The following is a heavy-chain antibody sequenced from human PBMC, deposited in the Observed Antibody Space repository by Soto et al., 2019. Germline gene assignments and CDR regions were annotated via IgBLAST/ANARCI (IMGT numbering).Heavy chain of an antibody. CDR3: ASKSFSLLIDY. CDR2: ISAYNGNT. J-gene: IGHJ4*02. V-gene: IGHV1-18*01. CDR1: GYTFTNFG. Sequence: GASVKVSCKASGYTFTNFGISWVRQAPGQGLEWMGWISAYNGNTNYAQNFQGRFTISRDDSKNTAYLQMNSLKTEDTAVYYCASKSFSLLIDYWGQGTLVTVSS.